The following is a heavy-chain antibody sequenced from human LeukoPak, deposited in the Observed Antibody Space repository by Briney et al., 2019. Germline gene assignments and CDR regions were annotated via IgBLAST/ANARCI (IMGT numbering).Heavy chain of an antibody. CDR3: ARHDGDPISPYYYSYYMDV. CDR1: GRSISSYY. J-gene: IGHJ6*03. CDR2: TNYSRST. V-gene: IGHV4-59*08. Sequence: PSETLSLTFSVLGRSISSYYWGCGPRTPGKRLEWVGATNYSRSTNYNPSLKRRVTISVDTSKHQVSLKLSSVTAADTAVYYCARHDGDPISPYYYSYYMDVWGKGTTVTVSS. D-gene: IGHD4-17*01.